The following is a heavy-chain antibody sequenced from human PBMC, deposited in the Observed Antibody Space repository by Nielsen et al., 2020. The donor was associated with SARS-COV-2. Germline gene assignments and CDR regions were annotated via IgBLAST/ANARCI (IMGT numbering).Heavy chain of an antibody. CDR2: IYYSGST. Sequence: SETLSLTCTVSGGSISSYNWSWIRQPPGKGLEWIGYIYYSGSTNYNPSLKSRVTISVDTSKNQFSLKLSSVTAADTAVYYCARGLAAAGPFDYWGQGTLVTVSS. D-gene: IGHD6-13*01. CDR1: GGSISSYN. V-gene: IGHV4-59*13. CDR3: ARGLAAAGPFDY. J-gene: IGHJ4*02.